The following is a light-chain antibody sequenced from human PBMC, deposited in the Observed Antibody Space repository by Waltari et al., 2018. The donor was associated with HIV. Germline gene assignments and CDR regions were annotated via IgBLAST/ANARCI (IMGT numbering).Light chain of an antibody. Sequence: QSALTQPASVSGSPGQSITISCTGTNSDIGGHNSVAWYQQHPDKAPKLIIYDVSNRPAGVSDRFSGSKSGNTASLTISGLQAEDEADYYCKSSTTRSTPCVFGSGTKVTVL. J-gene: IGLJ1*01. V-gene: IGLV2-14*01. CDR1: NSDIGGHNS. CDR2: DVS. CDR3: KSSTTRSTPCV.